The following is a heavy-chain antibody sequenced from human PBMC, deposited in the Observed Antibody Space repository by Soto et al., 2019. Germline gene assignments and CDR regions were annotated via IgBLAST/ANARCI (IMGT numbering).Heavy chain of an antibody. CDR3: VKEGGSSGSSCFDY. J-gene: IGHJ4*02. CDR2: IRASDGNT. CDR1: GFTFSTYA. Sequence: EVQLLESGGGLVQPGGSLRLSCAASGFTFSTYAMSWVRQAPGKGLEWVSAIRASDGNTYYADSVKGRITISRDNSKNTLYLQVNSLRVEDTGVYYCVKEGGSSGSSCFDYWGQGTLVTVSS. V-gene: IGHV3-23*01. D-gene: IGHD6-13*01.